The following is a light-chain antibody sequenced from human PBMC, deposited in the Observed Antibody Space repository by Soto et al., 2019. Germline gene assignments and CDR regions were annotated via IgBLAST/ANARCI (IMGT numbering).Light chain of an antibody. V-gene: IGKV3-20*01. Sequence: EIVLTQSPGTLSLSPGERAPLSCRASQSVSSRYLGWYQQRFGQAPRLLIYGASSRATGIPDRFSGSGSGTDFTLTISSLEPEDFAVYYCQQYGSPPWTFGQGTKVDIK. CDR2: GAS. CDR1: QSVSSRY. J-gene: IGKJ1*01. CDR3: QQYGSPPWT.